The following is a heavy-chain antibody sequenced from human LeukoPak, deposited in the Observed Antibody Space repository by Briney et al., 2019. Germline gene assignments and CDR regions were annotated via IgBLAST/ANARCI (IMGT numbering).Heavy chain of an antibody. CDR2: IYYSGST. V-gene: IGHV4-59*08. Sequence: PSETLSLTCTVSGGSISSYYWSWIRQPPGKGLEWIGYIYYSGSTNYNPSLKSRVTISVDTSKNQFSLKLSSVTAADTAVYYCARMDYGERYYYMDVWGKGTTVTVSS. CDR1: GGSISSYY. CDR3: ARMDYGERYYYMDV. D-gene: IGHD4-17*01. J-gene: IGHJ6*03.